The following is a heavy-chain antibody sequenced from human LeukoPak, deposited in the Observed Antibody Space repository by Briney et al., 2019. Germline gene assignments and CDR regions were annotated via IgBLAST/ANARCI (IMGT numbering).Heavy chain of an antibody. Sequence: AETLSLTCAVYGVSFSGYYWSWIRQPPGKGLEWIGEINHSGSTNYNPSLKSRVTISVDTSKNQFSLKLSSVTAADTAVYYCARGKRGIVGATGYYFDYWGQGTLVTVSS. CDR1: GVSFSGYY. CDR2: INHSGST. J-gene: IGHJ4*02. CDR3: ARGKRGIVGATGYYFDY. D-gene: IGHD1-26*01. V-gene: IGHV4-34*01.